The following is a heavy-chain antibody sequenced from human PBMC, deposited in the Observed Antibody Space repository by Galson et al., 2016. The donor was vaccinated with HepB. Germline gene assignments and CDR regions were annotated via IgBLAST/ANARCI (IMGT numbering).Heavy chain of an antibody. D-gene: IGHD4-23*01. CDR1: GGSINTGGYY. CDR2: IYYSGST. V-gene: IGHV4-39*01. CDR3: ARFLGGDYAGP. Sequence: SETLSLTCTVSGGSINTGGYYWGWIRQPPGKGLEWIGSIYYSGSTYYNPSLNSRVTMSVDTPKNQFSLRLTSVTAADTAVYYCARFLGGDYAGPWGQGTLVTVSS. J-gene: IGHJ5*02.